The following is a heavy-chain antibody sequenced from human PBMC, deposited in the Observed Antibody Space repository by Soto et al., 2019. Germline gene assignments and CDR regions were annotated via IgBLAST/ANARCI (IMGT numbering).Heavy chain of an antibody. D-gene: IGHD3-3*01. V-gene: IGHV3-33*01. CDR2: IWYDGSKK. Sequence: QVQVVESGGGVVQPGRSLRLSCAASGFTFSSFGMHWVRQAPGQGLEWVSLIWYDGSKKSYGDSVKGLFTISRDNSSNTVYLQMNSLRADYTAVYYCARDASYYSLWSGYYPSRNGMDVWGQGTKVTVSS. J-gene: IGHJ6*02. CDR1: GFTFSSFG. CDR3: ARDASYYSLWSGYYPSRNGMDV.